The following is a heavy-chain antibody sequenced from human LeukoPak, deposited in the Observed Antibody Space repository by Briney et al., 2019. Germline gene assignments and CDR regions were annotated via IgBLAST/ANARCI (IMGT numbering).Heavy chain of an antibody. V-gene: IGHV3-9*01. CDR1: GFTFDDYA. J-gene: IGHJ4*02. D-gene: IGHD6-13*01. Sequence: QAGGSLRLSCAASGFTFDDYAMHWVRQAPGKGLEWVSGISWNSGSIGYADSVKGRFTISRDNAKNSLYLQMNSLRAEDTALYYCARGRWAPFDCWGQGTLVTVSS. CDR2: ISWNSGSI. CDR3: ARGRWAPFDC.